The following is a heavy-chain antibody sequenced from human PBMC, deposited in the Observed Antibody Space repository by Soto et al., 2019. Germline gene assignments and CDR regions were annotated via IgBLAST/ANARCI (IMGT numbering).Heavy chain of an antibody. J-gene: IGHJ4*02. V-gene: IGHV4-59*01. CDR3: ARERVIAVAGPTYFDY. CDR1: GGSISSYY. Sequence: PSETLSLTCTVSGGSISSYYWSWIRQPPGKGLEWIGYIYYSGSTNYNPSLKSRVTISVDTSKNQFSLKLSSVTAADTAVYYCARERVIAVAGPTYFDYWGQGTLVTVSS. CDR2: IYYSGST. D-gene: IGHD6-19*01.